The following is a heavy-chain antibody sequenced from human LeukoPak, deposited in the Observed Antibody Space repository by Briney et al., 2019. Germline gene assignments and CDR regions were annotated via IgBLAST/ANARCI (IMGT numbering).Heavy chain of an antibody. V-gene: IGHV3-21*01. D-gene: IGHD3-9*01. CDR3: ARDEYDILTDYDY. CDR1: GFTFSSYS. J-gene: IGHJ4*02. Sequence: GGSLRLSCAASGFTFSSYSMNWVRQAPGKGLEWVSSISSSSSYIYYADSVKGRFTISRDNAKNSLYLQMNSLRAEDTAVYYCARDEYDILTDYDYWGQGVLVTVSS. CDR2: ISSSSSYI.